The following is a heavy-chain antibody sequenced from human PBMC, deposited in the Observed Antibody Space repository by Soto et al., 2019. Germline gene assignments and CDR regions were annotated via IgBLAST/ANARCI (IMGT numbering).Heavy chain of an antibody. Sequence: SETLSLTCAVHGGSFSGYYWSWIRQPPGKGLEWIGEINHSGSTNYNPSLKSRVTISVDTSKNQFSLKLSSVTAADTAVYYCASSDNYDMLGYYYMDVWGKGTTVTDS. CDR3: ASSDNYDMLGYYYMDV. CDR1: GGSFSGYY. CDR2: INHSGST. V-gene: IGHV4-34*01. D-gene: IGHD3-9*01. J-gene: IGHJ6*03.